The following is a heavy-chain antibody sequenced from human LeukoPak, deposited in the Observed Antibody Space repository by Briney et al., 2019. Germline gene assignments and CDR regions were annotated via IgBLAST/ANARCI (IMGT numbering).Heavy chain of an antibody. CDR2: ISAYNGNT. V-gene: IGHV1-18*01. Sequence: ASVKVSCKASGGTFSSYGISWVRQAPGQGLEWMGWISAYNGNTNYAQKLQGRVTMTTDTSTSTAYMELRSLRSDDTAVYYCARDLGIYGSGSYIDYWGQGTLVTVSS. CDR3: ARDLGIYGSGSYIDY. D-gene: IGHD1-26*01. J-gene: IGHJ4*02. CDR1: GGTFSSYG.